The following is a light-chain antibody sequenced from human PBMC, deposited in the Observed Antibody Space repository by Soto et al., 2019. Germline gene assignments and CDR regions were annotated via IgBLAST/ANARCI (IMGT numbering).Light chain of an antibody. CDR1: QSVNST. Sequence: EIVMTQSPATLSVSPGERATLSCRASQSVNSTLAWYRQNPGQAPSLLIPDASPRATGFPARFSGSGSGTEFTLTISSLQSEDSGIYYCQQYNFWPPLTFGGGTKVEIK. V-gene: IGKV3-15*01. CDR3: QQYNFWPPLT. CDR2: DAS. J-gene: IGKJ4*01.